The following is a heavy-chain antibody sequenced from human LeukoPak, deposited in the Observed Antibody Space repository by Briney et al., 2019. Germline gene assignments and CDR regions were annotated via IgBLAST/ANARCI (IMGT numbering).Heavy chain of an antibody. D-gene: IGHD6-13*01. CDR1: GFTFSRYT. CDR2: ISGSGVNT. CDR3: AKSFGPVIAAAGTGAD. Sequence: GGSLRLSCAVSGFTFSRYTMNWVRQVPGKGLEWVSCISGSGVNTYYADSVTGRFTISRDNSKNTLYLQMNSLRAEDTAVYYCAKSFGPVIAAAGTGADWGQGILVTVSS. J-gene: IGHJ4*02. V-gene: IGHV3-23*01.